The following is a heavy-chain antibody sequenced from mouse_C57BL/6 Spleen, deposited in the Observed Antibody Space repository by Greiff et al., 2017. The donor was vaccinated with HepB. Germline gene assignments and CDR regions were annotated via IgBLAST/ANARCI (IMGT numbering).Heavy chain of an antibody. D-gene: IGHD2-5*01. J-gene: IGHJ1*03. CDR3: ARPLYYSNCENWYFDV. CDR2: IYPGDGDT. Sequence: VQLQQSGPELVKPGASVKISCKASGYAFSSSWMNWVKQRPGKGLEWIGRIYPGDGDTNYNGKFKGKATLTADKSSSTAYMQLSSLTSEDSAVYFCARPLYYSNCENWYFDVWGTGTTVTVSS. CDR1: GYAFSSSW. V-gene: IGHV1-82*01.